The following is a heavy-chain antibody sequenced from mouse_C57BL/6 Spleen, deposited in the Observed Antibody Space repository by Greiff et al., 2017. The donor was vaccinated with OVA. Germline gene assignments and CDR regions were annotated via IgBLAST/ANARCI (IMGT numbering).Heavy chain of an antibody. CDR2: IYPGSGNT. V-gene: IGHV1-76*01. D-gene: IGHD2-14*01. CDR1: GYTFTDYY. Sequence: QVQLQQSGAELVRPGASVKLSCKASGYTFTDYYINWVKQRPGQGLEWIARIYPGSGNTYYNEKFKGKATLTAEKSSSTAYMQLSSLTSEDSAVYVCAREDYRGDYAMDYWGQGTSVTVSS. CDR3: AREDYRGDYAMDY. J-gene: IGHJ4*01.